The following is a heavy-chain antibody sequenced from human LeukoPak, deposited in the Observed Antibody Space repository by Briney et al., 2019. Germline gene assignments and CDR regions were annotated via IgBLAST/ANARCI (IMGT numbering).Heavy chain of an antibody. CDR1: GFTFDDYG. V-gene: IGHV3-23*01. J-gene: IGHJ3*02. D-gene: IGHD3-10*01. CDR2: ISGSGGST. Sequence: GGSLRLSCAASGFTFDDYGMSWVRQAPGKGLEWVSAISGSGGSTYYADSVKGRFTISRDNSKNTLYLQMNSLRAEDTAVYYCAKDRLLWFGDNAFDIWGQGTMDTVSS. CDR3: AKDRLLWFGDNAFDI.